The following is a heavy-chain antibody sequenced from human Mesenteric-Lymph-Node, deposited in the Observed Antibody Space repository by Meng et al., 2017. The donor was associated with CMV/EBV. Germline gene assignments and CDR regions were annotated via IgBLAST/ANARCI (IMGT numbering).Heavy chain of an antibody. CDR1: GGTFSSYA. CDR2: TIPIFGTA. Sequence: SVKVSCKASGGTFSSYAISWVRQAPGQGLEWMGGTIPIFGTANYAQKFQGRVTITTDESTSTAYMELSSLRSEDTAVYYCARGLQSGSSGYYYYGSWYYYGMDVWGQGTTVTVSS. CDR3: ARGLQSGSSGYYYYGSWYYYGMDV. J-gene: IGHJ6*02. V-gene: IGHV1-69*05. D-gene: IGHD3-22*01.